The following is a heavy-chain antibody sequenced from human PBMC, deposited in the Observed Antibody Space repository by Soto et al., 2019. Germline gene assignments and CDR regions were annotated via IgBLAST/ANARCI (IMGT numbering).Heavy chain of an antibody. J-gene: IGHJ4*02. CDR2: ISAYNTNT. V-gene: IGHV1-18*01. CDR1: GYTFPSYH. Sequence: QVQLVRSGAEVKKPGASVKVSCKTSGYTFPSYHISRVRQAPGQGLECMGWISAYNTNTNYAQKFQGRGTMTTDTSTSTAYMELRSLRSDDTAVYYCGTDTPPTDYWGQGTLVTVSS. CDR3: GTDTPPTDY.